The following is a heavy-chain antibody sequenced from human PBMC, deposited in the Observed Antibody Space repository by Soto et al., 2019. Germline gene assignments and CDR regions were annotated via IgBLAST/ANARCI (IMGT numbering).Heavy chain of an antibody. Sequence: PGGSLRLSCLASRFDFSIYEMSWFRQAAGKGLEWVSRVSLTGDRTNYAGSVKGRFTVSRDNFKNALYLEMDSLRPDDTAIYYCARGGGYCTPTSCAIDSWGRGTPVTVSS. CDR2: VSLTGDRT. V-gene: IGHV3-23*01. CDR1: RFDFSIYE. J-gene: IGHJ4*02. CDR3: ARGGGYCTPTSCAIDS. D-gene: IGHD2-8*01.